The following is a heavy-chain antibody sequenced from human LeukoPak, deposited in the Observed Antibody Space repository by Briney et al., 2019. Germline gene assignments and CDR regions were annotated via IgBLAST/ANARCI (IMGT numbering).Heavy chain of an antibody. CDR2: IKQDGSEK. V-gene: IGHV3-7*01. CDR3: ARDRGDQLLDY. D-gene: IGHD2-2*01. J-gene: IGHJ4*02. Sequence: PGGSLRLSCAASGFTFSRYWMSWVRQAPGKGLEWVANIKQDGSEKFYVDSVKGRFTISRDNAKNSLYLQMNSLRAEDTAVYYCARDRGDQLLDYWGQGTLVTVSS. CDR1: GFTFSRYW.